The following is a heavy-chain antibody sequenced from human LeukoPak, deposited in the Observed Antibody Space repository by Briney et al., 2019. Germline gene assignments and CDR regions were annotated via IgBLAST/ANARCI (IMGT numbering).Heavy chain of an antibody. D-gene: IGHD3-10*01. Sequence: GASVKVSCKASGYTFTSYGISWVRQAPGQGLEWMGWISADNGNTNYAQKLQGRVTMTTDTSTSTAYMDLRSLRSDDTAVYYCARDGYYSDLGSYYTPFDYWGQGTLITVSS. CDR3: ARDGYYSDLGSYYTPFDY. J-gene: IGHJ4*02. V-gene: IGHV1-18*01. CDR2: ISADNGNT. CDR1: GYTFTSYG.